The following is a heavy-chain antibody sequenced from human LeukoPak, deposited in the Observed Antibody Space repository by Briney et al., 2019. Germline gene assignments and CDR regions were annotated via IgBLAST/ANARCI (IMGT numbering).Heavy chain of an antibody. V-gene: IGHV1-69*13. D-gene: IGHD6-19*01. CDR1: GGTFSSYA. CDR2: IIPIFGTA. Sequence: SVKVSCKASGGTFSSYAISWVRQAPGQGLEWMGGIIPIFGTANYAQKFQGRVTITADESTSTAYMELSSLRSEDTAVYYCARAGQWLVHFDYWGQGTLVTVSS. CDR3: ARAGQWLVHFDY. J-gene: IGHJ4*02.